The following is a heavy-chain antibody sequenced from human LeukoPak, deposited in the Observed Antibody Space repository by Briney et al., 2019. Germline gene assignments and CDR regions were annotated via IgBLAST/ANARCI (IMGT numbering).Heavy chain of an antibody. V-gene: IGHV3-23*01. CDR1: GFTFSSYA. CDR3: AKGTMVRGDIVYFDY. J-gene: IGHJ4*02. CDR2: ISGSGGNT. D-gene: IGHD3-10*01. Sequence: GGSLRLSCAGSGFTFSSYAMSWVRQAPGKGLEWVSAISGSGGNTYYADSVKGRFTISRDNSKNTLFLQMNSLRADDTAVYFRAKGTMVRGDIVYFDYWGQGTLVTVSS.